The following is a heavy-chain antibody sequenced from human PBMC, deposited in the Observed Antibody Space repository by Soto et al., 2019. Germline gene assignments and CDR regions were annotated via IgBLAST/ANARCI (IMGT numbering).Heavy chain of an antibody. V-gene: IGHV3-23*01. D-gene: IGHD5-18*01. CDR3: AKWNSYGDH. CDR1: GFSLSTYG. CDR2: VSGGSGTT. J-gene: IGHJ4*02. Sequence: EVQLLESGGGLVQPGGSLRLSCTASGFSLSTYGVTWVRQAPGKGLEWVSGVSGGSGTTHYADSVKGRFTITTDNSENTAYLQMNSLRVEDTAVYYCAKWNSYGDHWGQGTLVTVS.